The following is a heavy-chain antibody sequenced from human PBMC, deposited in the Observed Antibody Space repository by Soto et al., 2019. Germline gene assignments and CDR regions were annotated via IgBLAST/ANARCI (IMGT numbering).Heavy chain of an antibody. CDR2: IYSGGST. CDR1: GFTVSSNY. V-gene: IGHV3-53*01. J-gene: IGHJ4*02. Sequence: EVQLVESGGGLIQPGGSLRLSCAASGFTVSSNYMSWVRQAPGKGLEWVSVIYSGGSTYYADSVKGRFTISRDNSKNTLYLQMNSLRAEDTAVYYCARDGGLYDSSGYLSDYWGQGTLVTVSS. D-gene: IGHD3-22*01. CDR3: ARDGGLYDSSGYLSDY.